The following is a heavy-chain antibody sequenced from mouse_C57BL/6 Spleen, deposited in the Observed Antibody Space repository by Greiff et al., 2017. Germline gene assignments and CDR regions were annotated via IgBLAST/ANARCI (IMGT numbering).Heavy chain of an antibody. CDR1: GYTFTDYY. J-gene: IGHJ1*03. Sequence: VQLQQSGPVLVKPGASVKMSCKASGYTFTDYYMNWVKQSHGKSLEWIGVINPYNGGTSYNQKFKGKATLTVDKSSSTAYMELNSLTSEDSAVYYCARNGYYGGSHWYFDVWGTGTTVTVSS. CDR2: INPYNGGT. D-gene: IGHD1-1*01. V-gene: IGHV1-19*01. CDR3: ARNGYYGGSHWYFDV.